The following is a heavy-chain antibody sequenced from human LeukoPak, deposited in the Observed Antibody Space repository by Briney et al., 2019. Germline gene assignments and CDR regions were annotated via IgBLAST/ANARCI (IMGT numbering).Heavy chain of an antibody. CDR3: AREGERRDGYNTPYFDY. J-gene: IGHJ4*02. CDR2: IYSGGST. V-gene: IGHV3-66*01. D-gene: IGHD5-24*01. CDR1: GFSDSSNY. Sequence: GGSLRLSCAASGFSDSSNYMSWVRQAPGKGLEWVSVIYSGGSTYYADSVKGRFTISRDNSKNTLYLQMNSLRAEDTAVYYCAREGERRDGYNTPYFDYWGQGTLVTVSS.